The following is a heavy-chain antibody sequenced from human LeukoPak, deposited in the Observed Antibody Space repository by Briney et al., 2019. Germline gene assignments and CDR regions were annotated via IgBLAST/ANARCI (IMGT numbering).Heavy chain of an antibody. J-gene: IGHJ6*03. CDR2: ISPSGGST. CDR3: ARDNDDYYYMDV. CDR1: GYTFTSNY. V-gene: IGHV1-46*01. Sequence: GASVKVSCKAFGYTFTSNYMHWVRQAPGQGPEWMGVISPSGGSTTYAQKFQGRVTLTRDMSTSTDYLELRSLRSDDTAVYYCARDNDDYYYMDVWGKGTTVTVSS. D-gene: IGHD1-1*01.